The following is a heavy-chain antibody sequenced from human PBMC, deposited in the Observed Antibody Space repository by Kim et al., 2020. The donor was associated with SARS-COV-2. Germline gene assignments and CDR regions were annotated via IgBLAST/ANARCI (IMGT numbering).Heavy chain of an antibody. D-gene: IGHD3-22*01. J-gene: IGHJ4*02. CDR1: GFTFSSYS. Sequence: GGSLGLSCAASGFTFSSYSMNWVRQAPGKGLEWVSSISSSSSYIYYADSVKGRFTISRDNAKNSLYLQMNSLRAEDTAVYYCARDLWPETYYYDSSGYADWGQGTLVTVSS. V-gene: IGHV3-21*01. CDR2: ISSSSSYI. CDR3: ARDLWPETYYYDSSGYAD.